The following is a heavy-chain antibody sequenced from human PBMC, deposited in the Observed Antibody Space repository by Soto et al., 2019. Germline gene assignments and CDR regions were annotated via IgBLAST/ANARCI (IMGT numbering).Heavy chain of an antibody. J-gene: IGHJ4*02. CDR3: ARGQVVAAQH. V-gene: IGHV4-30-2*01. D-gene: IGHD2-15*01. Sequence: SETLSLTCTVSGGSISSSSYYWSWIRQPPGKGLEWIGYIYHSGSTYYNPSLKSRVTISADRSKNQFSLKLSSVTAADTAVYYCARGQVVAAQHWGQGTLVTVSS. CDR1: GGSISSSSYY. CDR2: IYHSGST.